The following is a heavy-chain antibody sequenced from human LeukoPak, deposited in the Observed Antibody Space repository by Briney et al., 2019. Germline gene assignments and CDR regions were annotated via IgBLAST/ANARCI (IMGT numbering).Heavy chain of an antibody. V-gene: IGHV6-1*01. J-gene: IGHJ5*02. CDR2: TYYRSTWYN. CDR3: ARRLTQYVCFDP. D-gene: IGHD2-2*01. CDR1: GDSVSSNSVT. Sequence: SQTLSLTCAISGDSVSSNSVTWNWIRQSPARGLEWLGRTYYRSTWYNDYAVSVRGRITVNPDTSKNQFSLHLNSVTPEDTAVYYCARRLTQYVCFDPWGQGILVTVSS.